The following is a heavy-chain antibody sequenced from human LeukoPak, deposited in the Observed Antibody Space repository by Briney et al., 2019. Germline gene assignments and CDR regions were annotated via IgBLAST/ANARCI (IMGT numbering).Heavy chain of an antibody. CDR1: GGSFSGYY. CDR3: AREATRYLWELRGPYYFDY. J-gene: IGHJ4*02. Sequence: SETLSLTCAVYGGSFSGYYWGWIRQPPGKGLEWIGEINHSGSTNYNPSLKSRVTISVDTSRNQFSLKLSSVAAADTAVYYCAREATRYLWELRGPYYFDYWGQGTLVTVSS. D-gene: IGHD1-26*01. V-gene: IGHV4-34*01. CDR2: INHSGST.